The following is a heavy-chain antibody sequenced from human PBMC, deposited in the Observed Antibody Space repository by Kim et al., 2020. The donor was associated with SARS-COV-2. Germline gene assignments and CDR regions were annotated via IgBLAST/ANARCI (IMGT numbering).Heavy chain of an antibody. CDR3: ARDYDFWSGYYSHYYYGMDV. Sequence: RFTISRDNAKKSLYLQMNSLRAEDTAVYYCARDYDFWSGYYSHYYYGMDVWGQGTTVTVSS. D-gene: IGHD3-3*01. J-gene: IGHJ6*02. V-gene: IGHV3-11*06.